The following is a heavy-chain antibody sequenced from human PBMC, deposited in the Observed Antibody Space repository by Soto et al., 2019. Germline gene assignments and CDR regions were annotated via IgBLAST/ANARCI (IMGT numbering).Heavy chain of an antibody. J-gene: IGHJ4*02. CDR2: SYSSGTS. V-gene: IGHV4-39*01. CDR3: ASGSWGYFDS. D-gene: IGHD3-16*01. CDR1: GASVTNHIYY. Sequence: QLQLLESGPGLVKPSEALSLTCSVSGASVTNHIYYWGWFRQPPGKGLEWIGKSYSSGTSHYSTPLESRAPLSAASSKIQFSLKLTSVTAADTATYFCASGSWGYFDSWGQGSLVTVSS.